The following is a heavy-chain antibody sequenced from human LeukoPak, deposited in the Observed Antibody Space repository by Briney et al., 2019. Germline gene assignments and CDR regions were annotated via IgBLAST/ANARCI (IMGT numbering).Heavy chain of an antibody. D-gene: IGHD1-1*01. J-gene: IGHJ6*02. CDR2: ISYDGSSK. V-gene: IGHV3-30*18. CDR3: AKDQVRILYYYYGMDV. CDR1: GFTFSSYG. Sequence: PGGSLRLSCAASGFTFSSYGMHWVRQAPGKGLEWVAVISYDGSSKYYADSVKGRFTISRDNSKNTLYLQMNSLRAEDTAVYYCAKDQVRILYYYYGMDVWGQGTTVTVSS.